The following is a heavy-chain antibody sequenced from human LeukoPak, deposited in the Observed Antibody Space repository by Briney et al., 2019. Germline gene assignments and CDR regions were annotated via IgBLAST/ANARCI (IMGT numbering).Heavy chain of an antibody. CDR3: ARARVPAAMGGFDY. Sequence: GASVKVSCKASGYTFTGYYMHWVRQAPGQGLEWMGWINPNSGGTNYAQKFQGRVTMTRDTSISTAYMELSRLRSDDTAVYYCARARVPAAMGGFDYWGQGTLVTVSS. CDR2: INPNSGGT. D-gene: IGHD2-2*01. J-gene: IGHJ4*02. V-gene: IGHV1-2*02. CDR1: GYTFTGYY.